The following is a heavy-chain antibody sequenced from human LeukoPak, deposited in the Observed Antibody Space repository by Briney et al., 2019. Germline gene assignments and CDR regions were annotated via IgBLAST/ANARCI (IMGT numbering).Heavy chain of an antibody. D-gene: IGHD1-26*01. V-gene: IGHV3-30-3*01. Sequence: GRSLRLSCAASGFTFSSYAMHWVRQAPGKGLEWVAVIPYDGSNKYYADSVKGRFTISRDNSKNTLYLQMNSLRAEDTAVYYCARDQMAGGSYLNAFDIWGQGTMVTVSS. J-gene: IGHJ3*02. CDR2: IPYDGSNK. CDR1: GFTFSSYA. CDR3: ARDQMAGGSYLNAFDI.